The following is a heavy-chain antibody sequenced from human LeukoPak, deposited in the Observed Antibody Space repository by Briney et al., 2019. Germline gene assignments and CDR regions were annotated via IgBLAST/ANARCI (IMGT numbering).Heavy chain of an antibody. J-gene: IGHJ5*02. CDR1: GGYISHNNYY. CDR2: ISYSGRT. D-gene: IGHD6-6*01. Sequence: PSETLSLTCTVSGGYISHNNYYWNWIRQPPGKGLEWIGSISYSGRTFYTPSLMSRVTISVDMSKNQFSLKLSSVTAADTAVYYCATDRGGSSKFDPWGQGNLVTVSS. V-gene: IGHV4-39*02. CDR3: ATDRGGSSKFDP.